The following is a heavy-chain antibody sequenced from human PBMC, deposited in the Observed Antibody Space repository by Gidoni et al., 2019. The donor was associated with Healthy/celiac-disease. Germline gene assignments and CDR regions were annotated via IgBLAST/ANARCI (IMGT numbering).Heavy chain of an antibody. V-gene: IGHV3-23*01. Sequence: EVQLLESGGGLVQPGGSMRLSCAASGCTFSSYAMSWVRQAPGKGLEWVSAISGSGGSTYYADSVKGRFTISRDNSKNTLYLQMNSLRAEDTAVYYCAKDRDTAMVTLVDYWGQGTLVTVSS. CDR1: GCTFSSYA. CDR3: AKDRDTAMVTLVDY. J-gene: IGHJ4*02. D-gene: IGHD5-18*01. CDR2: ISGSGGST.